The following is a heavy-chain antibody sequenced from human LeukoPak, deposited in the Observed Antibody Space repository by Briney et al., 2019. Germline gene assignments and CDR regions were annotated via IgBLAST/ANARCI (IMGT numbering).Heavy chain of an antibody. CDR1: GDSISSANYS. CDR3: ARDSCSSTSCRKKFDN. CDR2: IYFSGST. J-gene: IGHJ4*02. V-gene: IGHV4-39*07. Sequence: SETLSLTCTVSGDSISSANYSWGWVRQPPGKGLEWIGSIYFSGSTYYNPSLKSRVTISVETSKVQFSLKLSSVTAADTAVYYCARDSCSSTSCRKKFDNWGQGTLVTVSS. D-gene: IGHD2-2*01.